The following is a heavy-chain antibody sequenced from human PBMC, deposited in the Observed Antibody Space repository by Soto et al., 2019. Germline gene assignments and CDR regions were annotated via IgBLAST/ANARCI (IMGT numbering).Heavy chain of an antibody. J-gene: IGHJ3*01. CDR2: ISAYNGNT. CDR1: GYTFTSSG. V-gene: IGHV1-18*01. Sequence: ASVKVSCKASGYTFTSSGISWVRQAPGQGLEWIGWISAYNGNTNYAQKLQGRVTMTTDTSTSTAYMELRSLRSDDTAVYYCAGVAWFYDILTGYYPPDALDFSGRGSMVTVS. CDR3: AGVAWFYDILTGYYPPDALDF. D-gene: IGHD3-9*01.